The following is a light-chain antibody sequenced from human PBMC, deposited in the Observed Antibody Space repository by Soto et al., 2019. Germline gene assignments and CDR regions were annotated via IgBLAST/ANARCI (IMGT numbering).Light chain of an antibody. CDR2: EVS. J-gene: IGLJ3*02. CDR1: SSDVGGYNY. Sequence: QSALTQPASVSGSPGQSITISCTGPSSDVGGYNYVSWYQQHPGKAPKLMIYEVSNRPSGVSNRFSGSKSGNTASLTISGLQAEDEADYYCSSYTSSSTRVFGGGTTLTVL. V-gene: IGLV2-14*01. CDR3: SSYTSSSTRV.